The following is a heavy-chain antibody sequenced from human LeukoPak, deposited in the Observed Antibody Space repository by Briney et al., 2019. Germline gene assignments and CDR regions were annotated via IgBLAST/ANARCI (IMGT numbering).Heavy chain of an antibody. V-gene: IGHV3-23*01. Sequence: GSLRLSCAASGFPFNSYAMNWVRQAPGKGLEWVSGISGSGGSTYYADSVKGRITIYRDKCKNTLYLQMNSLRAEDTAVYYCVKADSGYYLLFDYWGQGTLVTVSS. J-gene: IGHJ4*02. D-gene: IGHD5-12*01. CDR2: ISGSGGST. CDR3: VKADSGYYLLFDY. CDR1: GFPFNSYA.